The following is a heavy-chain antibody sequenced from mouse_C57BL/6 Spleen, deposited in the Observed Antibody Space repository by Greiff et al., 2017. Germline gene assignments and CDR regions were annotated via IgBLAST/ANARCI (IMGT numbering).Heavy chain of an antibody. CDR2: IDPNSGGT. V-gene: IGHV1-72*01. Sequence: VQLQQPGAELVKPGASVKLSCKAPGYTFTSYWMHWVKQRPGRGLEWIGRIDPNSGGTKYNEKFKSKATLTVDKPSSTAYMQLSSLASEDSAVYYCARAKGTAQTYYAMDYWGQGTSVTVSS. J-gene: IGHJ4*01. CDR1: GYTFTSYW. CDR3: ARAKGTAQTYYAMDY. D-gene: IGHD3-2*02.